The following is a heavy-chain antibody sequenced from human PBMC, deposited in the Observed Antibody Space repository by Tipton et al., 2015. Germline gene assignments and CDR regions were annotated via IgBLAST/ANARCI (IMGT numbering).Heavy chain of an antibody. CDR1: GYTFTSYA. J-gene: IGHJ4*02. Sequence: QVQLVQSGAEVKKPGASVKVSCKASGYTFTSYAMHWVRQAPGQRLERMGWINAGNGNTKYSQIFQGRVTITRDTSASTAYMELSSLRGEDTAVYYCARGDYVWGSYREGLDYWGQGTLVTVSS. V-gene: IGHV1-3*01. CDR3: ARGDYVWGSYREGLDY. D-gene: IGHD3-16*02. CDR2: INAGNGNT.